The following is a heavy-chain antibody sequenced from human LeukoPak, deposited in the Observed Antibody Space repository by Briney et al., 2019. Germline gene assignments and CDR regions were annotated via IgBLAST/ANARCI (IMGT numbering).Heavy chain of an antibody. V-gene: IGHV4-59*01. J-gene: IGHJ4*02. CDR2: IYYSGST. CDR1: GGSISSYY. Sequence: SETLSLTCTVSGGSISSYYWSWIRQPPGKGLEWIGYIYYSGSTNYNPSLKSRVTISVDTSKNQFSLKLSSVTAADTAVYYCARGVEEMATIGDYWGQGTLVTVSS. CDR3: ARGVEEMATIGDY. D-gene: IGHD5-24*01.